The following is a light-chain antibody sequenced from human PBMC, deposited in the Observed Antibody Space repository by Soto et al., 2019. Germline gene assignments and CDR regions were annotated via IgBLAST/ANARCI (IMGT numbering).Light chain of an antibody. CDR2: GNS. Sequence: QAVVTQPPSVSGAPGQRVTISCTGSSSNIGAGYDVHWYQQLPGTAPKLLIYGNSNRPSGVPDRFSGSKSGTSASLAITGLRAEDEADYYRQSYDSSLSGWVFGGGTKLTVL. CDR1: SSNIGAGYD. V-gene: IGLV1-40*01. J-gene: IGLJ3*02. CDR3: QSYDSSLSGWV.